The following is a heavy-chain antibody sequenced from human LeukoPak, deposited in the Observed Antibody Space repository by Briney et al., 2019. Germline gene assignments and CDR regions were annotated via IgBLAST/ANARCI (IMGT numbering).Heavy chain of an antibody. CDR2: IIPILGIA. V-gene: IGHV1-69*02. D-gene: IGHD1-26*01. Sequence: SVKVSCKASGGTFSSYTISWVRQAPGQGLEWMGRIIPILGIANYAQKFQGRVTITADKSTSTAYMELSSLRSEDTAVYYCATLVGATTNWFDLSGQGTLVTVSS. J-gene: IGHJ5*02. CDR1: GGTFSSYT. CDR3: ATLVGATTNWFDL.